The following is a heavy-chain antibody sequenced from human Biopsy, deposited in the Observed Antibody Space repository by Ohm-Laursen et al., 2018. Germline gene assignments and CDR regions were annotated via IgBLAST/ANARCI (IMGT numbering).Heavy chain of an antibody. Sequence: SDTLSFTCNVSGGVINNYYWSGIRQPAGKGLEWIGRIYPGGSTNYNPSLKSRVTMSVDTSKKQLSLRWRSVTAADTAMYYCASVVLGPTNDAFDLWGQGTMVVVSS. D-gene: IGHD3-22*01. J-gene: IGHJ3*01. CDR3: ASVVLGPTNDAFDL. CDR1: GGVINNYY. CDR2: IYPGGST. V-gene: IGHV4-4*07.